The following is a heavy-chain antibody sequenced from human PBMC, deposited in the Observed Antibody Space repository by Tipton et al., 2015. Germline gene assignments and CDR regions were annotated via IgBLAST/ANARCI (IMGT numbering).Heavy chain of an antibody. Sequence: TLSLTCAVSGGSISSSNWWSWVRQPPGKKLEWIGEIYHSGNTNYNPSLKSRVTISVDKSKNQFSLKLSSVTAADTAVYYCARQNIVGNTGRHFDHWGQGTLVTVSS. CDR2: IYHSGNT. V-gene: IGHV4-4*02. CDR1: GGSISSSNW. J-gene: IGHJ4*02. CDR3: ARQNIVGNTGRHFDH. D-gene: IGHD5-12*01.